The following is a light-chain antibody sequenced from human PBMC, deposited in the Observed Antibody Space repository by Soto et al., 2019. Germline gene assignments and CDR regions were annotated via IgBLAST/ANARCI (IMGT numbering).Light chain of an antibody. J-gene: IGKJ4*01. CDR3: QQYNNWPLT. Sequence: EIVMTKSPATLSVSPGERATLSCGASQTISSKLAWYQQKPGQAPRLLIYSASTRATGIPARFSGSGSGTEFTLTISSLQSEDFAVYYCQQYNNWPLTFGGGTRVEIK. CDR1: QTISSK. V-gene: IGKV3-15*01. CDR2: SAS.